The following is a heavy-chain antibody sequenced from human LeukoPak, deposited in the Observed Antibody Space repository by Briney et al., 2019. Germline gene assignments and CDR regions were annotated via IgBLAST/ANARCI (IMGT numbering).Heavy chain of an antibody. CDR1: GYTFGSYA. D-gene: IGHD3/OR15-3a*01. CDR2: SSTYSGNT. V-gene: IGHV1-18*01. J-gene: IGHJ4*02. CDR3: ARFDTVSFGPTTSSQFDY. Sequence: ASVKVSCKASGYTFGSYAITWVRQAPGQGLEWMGWSSTYSGNTKYAQKFQDRVTMSTETSTSTAYMELRSLRSDDTAVYYCARFDTVSFGPTTSSQFDYWGQGTLVTVSS.